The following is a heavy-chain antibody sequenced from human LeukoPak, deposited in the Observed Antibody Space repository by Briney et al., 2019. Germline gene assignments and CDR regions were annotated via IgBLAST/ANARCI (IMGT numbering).Heavy chain of an antibody. V-gene: IGHV3-30*18. CDR3: AKGPLRGTAAAIGY. D-gene: IGHD2-2*01. J-gene: IGHJ4*02. CDR1: GFTFNNYG. Sequence: GKSLSLSCAASGFTFNNYGIHWVRQAPGKGLEWVAVISYDGRNIHYPDSVKGRFTISRDISTDTLWLQMDSLRTEDTAVYYCAKGPLRGTAAAIGYWGQGTLVTVSS. CDR2: ISYDGRNI.